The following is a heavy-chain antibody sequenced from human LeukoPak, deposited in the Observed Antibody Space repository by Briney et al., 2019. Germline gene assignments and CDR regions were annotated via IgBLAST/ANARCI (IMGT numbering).Heavy chain of an antibody. V-gene: IGHV4-34*01. J-gene: IGHJ5*02. D-gene: IGHD6-19*01. CDR1: GGPFSGYY. Sequence: SETLSLTCAVYGGPFSGYYWSWIRQPPGKGLEWIGEINHSGSTNYNPSLKSRVTISVETSKNQFSLKLSSVTAADKAVYYCARGRGSGWYGIWFEHWGEGTLVTVSS. CDR3: ARGRGSGWYGIWFEH. CDR2: INHSGST.